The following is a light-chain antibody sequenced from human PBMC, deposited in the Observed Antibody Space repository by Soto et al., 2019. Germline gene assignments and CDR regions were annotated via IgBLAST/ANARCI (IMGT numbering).Light chain of an antibody. CDR1: QTISSW. V-gene: IGKV1-5*03. J-gene: IGKJ1*01. CDR3: QHYNSYSEA. Sequence: DIQMTQSPSTLSGSVGDRVTITCRASQTISSWLAWYQQKPGTAPKLLIYKASTLKSEVPSRFSGSGSGTEFTLTISSLQPDDFETYYYQHYNSYSEAFGQGTKVELK. CDR2: KAS.